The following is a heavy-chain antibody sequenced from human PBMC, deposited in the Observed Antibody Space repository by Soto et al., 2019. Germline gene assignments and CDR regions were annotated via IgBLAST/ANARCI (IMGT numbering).Heavy chain of an antibody. CDR1: GYSFSTYA. CDR3: ATSYDSGFDP. CDR2: ITPNNGYT. Sequence: QLQLMQSGGEAKNPGASVKVSCEASGYSFSTYAISWLRQAPGQGLEWMGLITPNNGYTNYAQKFQGRRILTIDIPSSTAYMELTSLRYDDTAMYYCATSYDSGFDPWGQGTLVSVS. J-gene: IGHJ5*02. D-gene: IGHD3-3*01. V-gene: IGHV1-18*01.